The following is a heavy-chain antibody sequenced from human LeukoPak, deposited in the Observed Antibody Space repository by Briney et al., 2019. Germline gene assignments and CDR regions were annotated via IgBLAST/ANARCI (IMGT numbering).Heavy chain of an antibody. CDR2: INHSGST. D-gene: IGHD3-9*01. CDR3: ARAPSRYDVLTGYYGGWFDS. Sequence: PSETLSLTCAVYGGSFSGYYWSWIRQPPGKGLEWIGEINHSGSTNYNPSLKSRVTISVDTSKNQFSLKLSSVTAADMAVYYCARAPSRYDVLTGYYGGWFDSWGQGTLVTVSS. V-gene: IGHV4-34*01. J-gene: IGHJ5*01. CDR1: GGSFSGYY.